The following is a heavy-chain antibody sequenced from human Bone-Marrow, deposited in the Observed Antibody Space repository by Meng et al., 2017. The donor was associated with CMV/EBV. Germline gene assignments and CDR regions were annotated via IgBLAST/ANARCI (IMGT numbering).Heavy chain of an antibody. V-gene: IGHV4-61*01. CDR3: ARGGVVPAAILNY. J-gene: IGHJ4*02. D-gene: IGHD2-2*02. Sequence: SETLSLTCTVSGGSISSSSYYWSWIRQPPGKGLEWIGYIYYSGSTNYNSSLKSRVTISVDTSKNQFSLKLSSVTAADTAVYYCARGGVVPAAILNYWGQGTLVTVSS. CDR2: IYYSGST. CDR1: GGSISSSSYY.